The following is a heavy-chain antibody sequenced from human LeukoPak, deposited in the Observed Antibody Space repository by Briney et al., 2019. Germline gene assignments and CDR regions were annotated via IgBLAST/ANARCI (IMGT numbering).Heavy chain of an antibody. CDR1: GYTFTNYE. Sequence: ASVKVSCKASGYTFTNYEINWVRQATGQGLEWLGWVSTDSGNSDSAQKFQGRITLTRDTSISTVFLELRNLRSDDTAVYYCARGLSRGVDYWGQGTLVTVSS. CDR2: VSTDSGNS. V-gene: IGHV1-8*02. J-gene: IGHJ4*02. D-gene: IGHD2/OR15-2a*01. CDR3: ARGLSRGVDY.